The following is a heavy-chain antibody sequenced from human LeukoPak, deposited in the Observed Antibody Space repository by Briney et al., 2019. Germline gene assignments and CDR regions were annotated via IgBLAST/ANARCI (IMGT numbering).Heavy chain of an antibody. J-gene: IGHJ6*02. Sequence: PSETLSLTCTVSGGSISSYYWSWIRQPPGKGLEWIGEINHSGSTKYNPSLKSRVTISVDTSKNQFSLKLSSVTAADTAVYYCARGRPSRYYYYGMVVWGQGTTVTVSS. D-gene: IGHD2-2*01. CDR2: INHSGST. CDR1: GGSISSYY. CDR3: ARGRPSRYYYYGMVV. V-gene: IGHV4-34*01.